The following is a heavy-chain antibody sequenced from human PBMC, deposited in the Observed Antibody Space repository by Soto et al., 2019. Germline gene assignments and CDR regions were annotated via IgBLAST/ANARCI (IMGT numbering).Heavy chain of an antibody. V-gene: IGHV1-69*10. CDR1: GGTFSSYA. CDR2: IIPILGIA. J-gene: IGHJ2*01. D-gene: IGHD2-2*02. CDR3: ARIYCSSTSCYTGGYFDL. Sequence: ASVKVSCKASGGTFSSYAISWVRQAPGQGLEWMGGIIPILGIANYAQKFQGRVTITADKSTSTAYMELSSLRSEDTAVYYCARIYCSSTSCYTGGYFDLWGRGTLVTVSS.